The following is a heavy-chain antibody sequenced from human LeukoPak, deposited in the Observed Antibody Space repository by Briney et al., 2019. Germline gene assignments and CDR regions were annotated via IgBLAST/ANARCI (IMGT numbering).Heavy chain of an antibody. D-gene: IGHD2-15*01. Sequence: PSETLSLTCAVYGESFSAYFWSWIRQAPGKPLEYIGEINHRGSSHYNPSLKTRVTLSVDTSKNQFSLKLTSVTAADTAVYFCARGSSFDGYCSAGACDAGYYDSWGQGTPVTVPS. V-gene: IGHV4-34*01. CDR2: INHRGSS. J-gene: IGHJ4*02. CDR3: ARGSSFDGYCSAGACDAGYYDS. CDR1: GESFSAYF.